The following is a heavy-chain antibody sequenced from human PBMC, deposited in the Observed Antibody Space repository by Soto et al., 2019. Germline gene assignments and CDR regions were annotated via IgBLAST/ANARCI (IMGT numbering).Heavy chain of an antibody. CDR3: AREDRGYDFWSGYFSLDYFDY. V-gene: IGHV3-48*03. D-gene: IGHD3-3*01. Sequence: GSLRLSCAASGFTFSSYEMNWVRQAPGKGLEWVSYISSSGSTIYYADSVKGRFTISRDNAKNSLYLQMNSLRAEDTAVYYCAREDRGYDFWSGYFSLDYFDYWGQGTLVTVSS. CDR2: ISSSGSTI. J-gene: IGHJ4*02. CDR1: GFTFSSYE.